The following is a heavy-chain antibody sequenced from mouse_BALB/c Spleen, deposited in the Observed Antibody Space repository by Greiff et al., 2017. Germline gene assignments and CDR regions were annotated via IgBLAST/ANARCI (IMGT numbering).Heavy chain of an antibody. CDR1: GFSLSRYS. V-gene: IGHV2-6-4*01. J-gene: IGHJ1*01. CDR3: ARRGDYYYGSSSYWYFDV. Sequence: VKLVESGPGLVAPSQSLSITCTVSGFSLSRYSVHWVRQPPGKGLEWLGMIWGGGSTDYTSALKSRLSISKDNSKSQVFLKMNSLQTDDTAMYYCARRGDYYYGSSSYWYFDVWGAGTTVTVSS. D-gene: IGHD1-1*01. CDR2: IWGGGST.